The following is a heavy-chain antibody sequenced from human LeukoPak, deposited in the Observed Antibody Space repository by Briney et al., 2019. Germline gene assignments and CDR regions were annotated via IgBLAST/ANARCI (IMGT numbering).Heavy chain of an antibody. J-gene: IGHJ4*02. CDR3: ARDWYSSGWVYFDY. Sequence: PGGSLTLSCAASGLTFSDYYMSWIRQAPGKGLEWVSYISSSGSTIYYADSVKGRFTISRDNAKNSLYLQMNSLRAEDTAVYYRARDWYSSGWVYFDYWGQGTLVTVSS. CDR1: GLTFSDYY. D-gene: IGHD6-19*01. V-gene: IGHV3-11*04. CDR2: ISSSGSTI.